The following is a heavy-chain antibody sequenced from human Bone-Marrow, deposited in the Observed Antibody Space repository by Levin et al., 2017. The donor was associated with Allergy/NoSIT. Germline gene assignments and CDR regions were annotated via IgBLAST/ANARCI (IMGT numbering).Heavy chain of an antibody. CDR1: GYTFSDYY. D-gene: IGHD6-13*01. CDR3: ARGGASSNDY. CDR2: IDPTRGAT. V-gene: IGHV1-2*02. Sequence: GESLKISCSVSGYTFSDYYIHWIRQTPGQGLEWIGWIDPTRGATQFAEKFHARLVLTRNSSINTAYMELGKLRSGDTALYYCARGGASSNDYWGRGTLVTVSS. J-gene: IGHJ4*02.